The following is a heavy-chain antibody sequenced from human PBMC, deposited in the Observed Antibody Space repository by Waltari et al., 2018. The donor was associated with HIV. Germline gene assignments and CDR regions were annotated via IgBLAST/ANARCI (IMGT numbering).Heavy chain of an antibody. CDR2: SYYSGTT. D-gene: IGHD2-8*01. CDR1: GVSMKNYY. J-gene: IGHJ4*02. CDR3: ARGTYFSYFED. Sequence: QVQLQDSGPGLVKPAETPSLTCTVSGVSMKNYYWNWIRQPPGKGLEWIGYSYYSGTTNYNPSLKSRVTISLDMSENHFSLKLTSVTAADTSVYFCARGTYFSYFEDWGQGALVTVSS. V-gene: IGHV4-59*01.